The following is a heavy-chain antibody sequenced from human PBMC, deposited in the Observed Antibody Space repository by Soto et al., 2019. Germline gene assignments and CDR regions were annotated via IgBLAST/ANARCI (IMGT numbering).Heavy chain of an antibody. CDR3: TSRTVTTSGILFDY. Sequence: GGSLRLSCAASGFTFSGSAMHWVRQASGKGLEWVGRIRSKANSYATAYAASVKGRFTISRDDSKNTVYLQMNSLKTEDTAVYYCTSRTVTTSGILFDYWGQGTLVTVSS. CDR1: GFTFSGSA. J-gene: IGHJ4*02. D-gene: IGHD4-17*01. V-gene: IGHV3-73*01. CDR2: IRSKANSYAT.